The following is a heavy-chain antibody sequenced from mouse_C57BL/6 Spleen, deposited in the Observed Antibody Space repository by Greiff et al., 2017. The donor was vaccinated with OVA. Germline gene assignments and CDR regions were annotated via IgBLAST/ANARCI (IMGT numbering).Heavy chain of an antibody. CDR3: ARSGAQAAYYYAMDY. J-gene: IGHJ4*01. V-gene: IGHV1-82*01. CDR1: GYAFRSSW. D-gene: IGHD3-2*02. Sequence: QVQLQQSGPELVKPGASVKISCKASGYAFRSSWMNWVKQRPGKGLEWIGRIYPGDGDTNYNGKFKGKATLTADKASSTAYMQLSSLTSEDSAVYFCARSGAQAAYYYAMDYWGQGTSVTVSA. CDR2: IYPGDGDT.